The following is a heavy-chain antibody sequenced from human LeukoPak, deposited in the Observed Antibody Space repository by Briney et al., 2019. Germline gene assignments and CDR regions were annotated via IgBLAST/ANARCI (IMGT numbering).Heavy chain of an antibody. CDR2: IRGSGGST. J-gene: IGHJ4*02. V-gene: IGHV3-23*01. D-gene: IGHD3-22*01. Sequence: PGGSLRLSCAASGFSLSSHAMHWVRQAPGKGLEWVSGIRGSGGSTYYTDSVKGRFTISRDNSKNTVYLQMNSLRAEDTAVYYCAKSVRRYYDSSGFDFWGQGTLVTVSS. CDR1: GFSLSSHA. CDR3: AKSVRRYYDSSGFDF.